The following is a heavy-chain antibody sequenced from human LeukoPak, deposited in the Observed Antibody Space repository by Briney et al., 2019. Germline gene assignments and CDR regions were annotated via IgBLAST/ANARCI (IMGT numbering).Heavy chain of an antibody. CDR1: GFTFSSYW. CDR2: INSDGSST. V-gene: IGHV3-74*01. Sequence: GGSLRLSCAASGFTFSSYWMHWVRQAPGKGLVWDSRINSDGSSTSYADSVKGRFTISRDNAKNTLYLQMNSLRAEDTAVYYCARDPASEGIRFDPWGQGTLVTVSS. J-gene: IGHJ5*02. CDR3: ARDPASEGIRFDP. D-gene: IGHD6-13*01.